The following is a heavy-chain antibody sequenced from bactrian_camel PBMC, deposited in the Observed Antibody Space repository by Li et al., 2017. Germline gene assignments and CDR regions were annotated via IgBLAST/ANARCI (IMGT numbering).Heavy chain of an antibody. CDR1: GYTDDGHC. D-gene: IGHD4*01. J-gene: IGHJ4*01. Sequence: HVQLVESGGGSVRAGTSLTLTCVTSGYTDDGHCMGWFRQVPGKQREKVALIGSDRATHYSQSVKGRFTISKDGAKNTLYLQMNDLKPEDTAMYYCAVKLVDYDCSGPFQLNEYNYWGQGTQVTVS. CDR2: IGSDRAT. CDR3: AVKLVDYDCSGPFQLNEYNY. V-gene: IGHV3S55*01.